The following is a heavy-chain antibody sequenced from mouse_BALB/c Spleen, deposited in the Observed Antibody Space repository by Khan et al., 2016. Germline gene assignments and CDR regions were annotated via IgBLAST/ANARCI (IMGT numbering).Heavy chain of an antibody. J-gene: IGHJ4*01. D-gene: IGHD1-1*01. Sequence: VQLQESGPELAKPGASVRMSCKASGYTFTSHWMHWIKQRPGQGLEWIGYINAGTGYTEFSQNFKDKATLTADKSSSTAYLQLSSLTSEDSAVYYCTRVYYGYAMDDWGQGTSVTVSS. CDR1: GYTFTSHW. CDR3: TRVYYGYAMDD. CDR2: INAGTGYT. V-gene: IGHV1-7*01.